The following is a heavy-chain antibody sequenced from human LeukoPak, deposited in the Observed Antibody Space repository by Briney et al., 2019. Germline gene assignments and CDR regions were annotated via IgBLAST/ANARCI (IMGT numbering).Heavy chain of an antibody. Sequence: GGSLRLPCAASGFTFDDYAMHWVRQAPGKGLEWVSGISWNSGSIGYADSVKGRFTISRDNAKNSLYLQMNSLRAEDTALYYCAKGHGDYVPFDYWGQGTLVTVSS. V-gene: IGHV3-9*01. CDR1: GFTFDDYA. CDR3: AKGHGDYVPFDY. D-gene: IGHD4-17*01. J-gene: IGHJ4*02. CDR2: ISWNSGSI.